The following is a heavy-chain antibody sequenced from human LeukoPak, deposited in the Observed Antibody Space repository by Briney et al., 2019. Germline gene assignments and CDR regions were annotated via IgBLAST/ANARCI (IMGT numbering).Heavy chain of an antibody. CDR3: AREGVAGTGLDY. Sequence: ASVKVSCKASGYTFSMYNMHWVRQGPGQGLEWMGIINPSGGTSYAQKLQGRITMTRDTSTSTLYMELSSLRSEDRAVYYCAREGVAGTGLDYWGQGTLVTVS. V-gene: IGHV1-46*01. D-gene: IGHD6-13*01. CDR1: GYTFSMYN. CDR2: INPSGGT. J-gene: IGHJ4*02.